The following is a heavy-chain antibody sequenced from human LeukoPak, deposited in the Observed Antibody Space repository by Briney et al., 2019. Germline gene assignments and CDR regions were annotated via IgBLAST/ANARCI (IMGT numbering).Heavy chain of an antibody. Sequence: ASVKVSCKASGYTFTNYYMHWVRQAPGQGLEWMGIINPRGGSTTYAQKFQGRVTMTRDTSTSTVYMELSSLRSEDTAVYYCARATHYYDSSGYTKALPTDYWGQGTLVTVSS. D-gene: IGHD3-22*01. CDR2: INPRGGST. J-gene: IGHJ4*02. CDR3: ARATHYYDSSGYTKALPTDY. V-gene: IGHV1-46*01. CDR1: GYTFTNYY.